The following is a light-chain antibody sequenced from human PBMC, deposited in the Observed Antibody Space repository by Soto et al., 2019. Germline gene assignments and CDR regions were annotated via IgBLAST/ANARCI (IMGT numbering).Light chain of an antibody. J-gene: IGKJ4*01. CDR1: QSVSSN. V-gene: IGKV3-15*01. Sequence: EIVMTQSPATLSVSPGVRATLSCRASQSVSSNLAWYQQKPGQAPRLLIYATSTRATGFPARFSGSGSGTELTLTISSLQSEDSAVYYCQQYNNWPRLTFGGGTKVEIK. CDR3: QQYNNWPRLT. CDR2: ATS.